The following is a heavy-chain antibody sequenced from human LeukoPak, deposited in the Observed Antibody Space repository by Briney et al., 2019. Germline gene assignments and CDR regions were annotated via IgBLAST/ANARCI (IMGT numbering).Heavy chain of an antibody. CDR3: ARDLSPRAYGSGSYDAFLDY. V-gene: IGHV3-30-3*01. Sequence: GGSLRLSCAASGFTFSSYAMHWVRQAPGKGLEWVAVISYDGSNKYYADSVKGRFTISRDNSKNTLYLQMNSLRAEDTAVYYCARDLSPRAYGSGSYDAFLDYWGQGTLVTVSS. J-gene: IGHJ4*02. CDR1: GFTFSSYA. D-gene: IGHD3-10*01. CDR2: ISYDGSNK.